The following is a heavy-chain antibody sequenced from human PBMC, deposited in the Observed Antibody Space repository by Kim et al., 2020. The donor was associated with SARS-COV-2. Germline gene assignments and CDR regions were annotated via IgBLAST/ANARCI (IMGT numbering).Heavy chain of an antibody. CDR2: YSGST. CDR3: ASPPAPY. Sequence: YSGSTHYTPSPKSRVTISVDTSKNQFSLKLSSVTAADTAVYYCASPPAPYWGQGTLVTVSS. J-gene: IGHJ4*02. V-gene: IGHV4-39*01.